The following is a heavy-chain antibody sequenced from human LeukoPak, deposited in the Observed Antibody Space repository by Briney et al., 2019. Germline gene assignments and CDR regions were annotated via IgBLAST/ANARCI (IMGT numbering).Heavy chain of an antibody. Sequence: ASVKVSCKASGYTFTSYDINWVRQATGQGLEWMGWMNPNSGNTGYAQKFQGRVTMTRNTSISTAYMELSSLRSEDTAVYYCARTVYYDSSGYDGYYYYYYMDVWGKGTTVTISS. CDR1: GYTFTSYD. CDR2: MNPNSGNT. D-gene: IGHD3-22*01. CDR3: ARTVYYDSSGYDGYYYYYYMDV. J-gene: IGHJ6*03. V-gene: IGHV1-8*01.